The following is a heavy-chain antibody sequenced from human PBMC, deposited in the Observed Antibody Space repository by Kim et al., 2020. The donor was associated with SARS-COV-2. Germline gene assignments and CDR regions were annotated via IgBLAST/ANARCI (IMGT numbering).Heavy chain of an antibody. CDR3: ATGVGWAPDS. CDR1: GASVTSDY. V-gene: IGHV4-59*02. D-gene: IGHD1-26*01. Sequence: SETLSLTCTGSGASVTSDYCNWIRQSPGKGLEWIGHTHSSGSTNYSPSLKSPAPLSIETSKNQFSLSLTSVTPADTAANSVATGVGWAPDSWGRGTL. CDR2: THSSGST. J-gene: IGHJ4*02.